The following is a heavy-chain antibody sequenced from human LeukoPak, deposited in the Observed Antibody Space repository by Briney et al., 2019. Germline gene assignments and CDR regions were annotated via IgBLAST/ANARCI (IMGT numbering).Heavy chain of an antibody. D-gene: IGHD4-17*01. Sequence: GESLKISCKGSGYRFTDYWIGWVRQMPGKGLEWMGIISPEDSDTRYSPSFQGQVTISADESISTAYLQWSSLKASDTALYYCARYRGDYVSLPSPFDYWGQGTXVTXSS. CDR1: GYRFTDYW. V-gene: IGHV5-51*01. CDR2: ISPEDSDT. CDR3: ARYRGDYVSLPSPFDY. J-gene: IGHJ4*02.